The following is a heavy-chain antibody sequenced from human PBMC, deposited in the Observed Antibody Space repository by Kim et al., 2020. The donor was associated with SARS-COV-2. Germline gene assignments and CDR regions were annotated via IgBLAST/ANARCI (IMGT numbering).Heavy chain of an antibody. CDR2: INHRRSS. V-gene: IGHV4-34*01. CDR1: GGSFSGYY. Sequence: SETLSLTCAVYGGSFSGYYWSWIRQPPGKGLEWIGEINHRRSSNYNPSLKSRVTISVDKSKNQFSLRLSSVTAADTPVYYCARGGDCSGGRCNYCDYWGQGALITISS. D-gene: IGHD2-15*01. J-gene: IGHJ4*02. CDR3: ARGGDCSGGRCNYCDY.